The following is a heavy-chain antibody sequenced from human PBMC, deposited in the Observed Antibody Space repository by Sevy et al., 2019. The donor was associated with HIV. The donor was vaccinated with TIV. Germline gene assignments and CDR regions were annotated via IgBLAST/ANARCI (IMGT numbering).Heavy chain of an antibody. D-gene: IGHD3-3*01. CDR2: ISDDDRST. CDR3: ARDSVTVSGIVLYALDI. V-gene: IGHV3-74*01. J-gene: IGHJ3*02. CDR1: GFTFGSYW. Sequence: GGSLRLSCGASGFTFGSYWMHWVRQVPGKGLEWVSRISDDDRSTTYADSVRGRFTISRDNAKNTLYLQMNGLRADDTAVYYCARDSVTVSGIVLYALDIWGQGTMVTVSS.